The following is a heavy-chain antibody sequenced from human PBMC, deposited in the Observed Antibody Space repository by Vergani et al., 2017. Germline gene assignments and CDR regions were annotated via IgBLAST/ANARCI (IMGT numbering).Heavy chain of an antibody. CDR3: ARRILNYYGSGSSPVYFDY. D-gene: IGHD3-10*01. CDR2: INHSGST. J-gene: IGHJ4*02. CDR1: GGSFSGYY. Sequence: QVQLQQWGAGLLKPSETLSLTCAVYGGSFSGYYWSWIRQPPGKGLEWIGEINHSGSTNYNPSLKSRVTISVDTSKNQFSLKLSSVTAADTAVYYCARRILNYYGSGSSPVYFDYWGQGTLVTVSS. V-gene: IGHV4-34*01.